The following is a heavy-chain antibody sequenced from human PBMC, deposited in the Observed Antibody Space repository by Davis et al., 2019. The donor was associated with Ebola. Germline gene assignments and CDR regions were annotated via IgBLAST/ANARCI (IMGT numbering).Heavy chain of an antibody. CDR3: ARGYYYGSGSDY. D-gene: IGHD3-10*01. Sequence: ASVKVSCKASGYTFTSYAMHRLRQAPGQRLEWMGWINAGNGNTKYSQKFQGRVTITRDTSASTAYMELSSPRSEDTAVYYCARGYYYGSGSDYWGQGTLVTVSS. V-gene: IGHV1-3*01. CDR2: INAGNGNT. CDR1: GYTFTSYA. J-gene: IGHJ4*02.